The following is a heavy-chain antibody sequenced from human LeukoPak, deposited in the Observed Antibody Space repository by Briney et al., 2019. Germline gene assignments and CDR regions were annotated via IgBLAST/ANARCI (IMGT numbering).Heavy chain of an antibody. J-gene: IGHJ4*02. D-gene: IGHD6-19*01. CDR3: ARDTGYTAIAVD. V-gene: IGHV3-53*01. CDR2: IYDGGST. Sequence: AGGSLRLSCAASGFTVSSTYMSWVRQAPGKGLEWVSVIYDGGSTYYADSVKGRFTISRDNSKNTLYLHMNSLRADDTAVYYCARDTGYTAIAVDWGQGTLVTVSS. CDR1: GFTVSSTY.